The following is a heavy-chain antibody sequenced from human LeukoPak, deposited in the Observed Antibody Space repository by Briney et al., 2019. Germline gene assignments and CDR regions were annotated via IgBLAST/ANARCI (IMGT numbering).Heavy chain of an antibody. CDR2: IYSSGTT. CDR1: GVSISTYY. D-gene: IGHD1-26*01. CDR3: ARGFRGASFDY. V-gene: IGHV4-59*01. J-gene: IGHJ4*02. Sequence: SETLSLTCTVSGVSISTYYWSWIRQPPGKGPEWIGYIYSSGTTNYNPSLKSRVTISIDTSKKQFSLKVSSVTAADTAVYYCARGFRGASFDYWGQGTLVTVSS.